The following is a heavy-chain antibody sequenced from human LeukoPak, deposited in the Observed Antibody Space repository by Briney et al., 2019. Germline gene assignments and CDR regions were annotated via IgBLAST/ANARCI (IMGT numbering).Heavy chain of an antibody. J-gene: IGHJ4*02. V-gene: IGHV3-21*01. Sequence: PGESLRLSCAASGFTFSSYSMNWVRQAPGKGLEWVSSISSSNSYIYNADSVKGRFTISRDNAKNSLYLQMNSLRAEDTAVYYCARDQGLLVVAGRFGYWGQGTLVTVSS. CDR2: ISSSNSYI. CDR1: GFTFSSYS. CDR3: ARDQGLLVVAGRFGY. D-gene: IGHD6-19*01.